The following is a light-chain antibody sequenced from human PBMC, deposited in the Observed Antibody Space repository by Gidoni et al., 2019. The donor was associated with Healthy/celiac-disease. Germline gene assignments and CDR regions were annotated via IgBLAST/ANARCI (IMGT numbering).Light chain of an antibody. V-gene: IGKV1-39*01. Sequence: DIQITQSPSSLSASVGDRVTITCRASQSINSYLNWYQQKPGKAPKPLIYAAHSLKSGVPSRFSGSGSGTDFTLTISSLQPEDFATYYCQQSYSTPYTFGQGNKLEIK. CDR2: AAH. J-gene: IGKJ2*01. CDR1: QSINSY. CDR3: QQSYSTPYT.